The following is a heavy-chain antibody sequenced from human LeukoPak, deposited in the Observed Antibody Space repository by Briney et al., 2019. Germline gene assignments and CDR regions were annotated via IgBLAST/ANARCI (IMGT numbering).Heavy chain of an antibody. CDR1: GFTFSSYG. D-gene: IGHD3-10*01. CDR2: ISYDGSNK. V-gene: IGHV3-30*18. Sequence: GGSLRLSCAASGFTFSSYGMHWVRQAPGKGLEWVAVISYDGSNKYYADSVKGRFTISRDNSKNTLYLQMNSLRAEDTAVYCCAKDGWFGGARSYFDYWGQGTLVTVSS. J-gene: IGHJ4*02. CDR3: AKDGWFGGARSYFDY.